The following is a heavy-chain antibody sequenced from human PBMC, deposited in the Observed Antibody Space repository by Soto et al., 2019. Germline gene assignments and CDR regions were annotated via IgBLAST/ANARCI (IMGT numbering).Heavy chain of an antibody. Sequence: GESLKISCAASGFTFSDYYMSWIREAPGKGLEWVSYISSSGSTIYYADSVKGRFTISRDNAKNSLYLQMNSLRAEDTAVYYCARSANLRTTVTTLGAFDIWGQGTMVTVSS. CDR3: ARSANLRTTVTTLGAFDI. CDR1: GFTFSDYY. V-gene: IGHV3-11*01. J-gene: IGHJ3*02. CDR2: ISSSGSTI. D-gene: IGHD4-17*01.